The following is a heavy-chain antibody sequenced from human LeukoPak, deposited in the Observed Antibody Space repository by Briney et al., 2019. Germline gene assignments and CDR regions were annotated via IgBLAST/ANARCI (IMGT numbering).Heavy chain of an antibody. J-gene: IGHJ4*02. CDR1: GFTFDDYA. V-gene: IGHV3-9*03. Sequence: GGSMRLSCAASGFTFDDYAMHWVRQAPGKGLEWVSGISWNSGSIGYADSVKGRFTISRDNAKNSLYLQMNSLRAEDMALYYCAKGNYYGSGSYFDYWGQGTLVTVSS. CDR3: AKGNYYGSGSYFDY. D-gene: IGHD3-10*01. CDR2: ISWNSGSI.